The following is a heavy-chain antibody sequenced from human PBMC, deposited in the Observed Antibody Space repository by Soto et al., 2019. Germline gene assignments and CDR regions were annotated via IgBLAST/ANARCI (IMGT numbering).Heavy chain of an antibody. CDR2: IRSKANSYAT. CDR3: TGLDSSGWSYAFGI. Sequence: RVSPXLSFAAYGFTFSGSSMHWVRQASGKGPEWVGRIRSKANSYATAYAASVKGRFTISRDDSKNTAYLQMNSLKTEDTAVYYCTGLDSSGWSYAFGICRQGRMVTV. J-gene: IGHJ3*02. CDR1: GFTFSGSS. V-gene: IGHV3-73*01. D-gene: IGHD6-19*01.